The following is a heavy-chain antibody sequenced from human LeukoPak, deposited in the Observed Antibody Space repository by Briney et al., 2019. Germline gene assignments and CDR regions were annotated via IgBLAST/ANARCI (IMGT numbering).Heavy chain of an antibody. Sequence: GGSLRLSCEASGFTFSSYGMHWVRQAPGKGLEWVAVISYDGSNKYYADSVKGRFTISRDNSKNTLYLQMNSLRAEDTAVYYCARNNWFDPWGQGTLVTVSS. CDR3: ARNNWFDP. CDR2: ISYDGSNK. J-gene: IGHJ5*02. V-gene: IGHV3-30*03. CDR1: GFTFSSYG.